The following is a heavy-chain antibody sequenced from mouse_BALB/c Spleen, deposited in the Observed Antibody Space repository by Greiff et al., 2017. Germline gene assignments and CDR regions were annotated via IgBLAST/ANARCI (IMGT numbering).Heavy chain of an antibody. CDR3: ARDYYGSSYYYAMDY. D-gene: IGHD1-1*01. J-gene: IGHJ4*01. V-gene: IGHV1S137*01. Sequence: QVQLKESGAALVRPGVSVKISCKGSGYTFTDYAMHWVKQRHAKSLEWIGVISTYYGDASYNQKFKGKATMTVDTSSSTAYKELARLTSEASAIYYCARDYYGSSYYYAMDYWGQGTSVTVSS. CDR1: GYTFTDYA. CDR2: ISTYYGDA.